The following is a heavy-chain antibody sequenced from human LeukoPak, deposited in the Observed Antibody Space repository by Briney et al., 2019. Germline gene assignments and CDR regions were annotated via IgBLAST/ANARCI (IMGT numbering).Heavy chain of an antibody. D-gene: IGHD3-10*01. V-gene: IGHV4-59*08. J-gene: IGHJ4*02. CDR3: ARQPELYFFDY. CDR1: GASISSDY. Sequence: SETLSLTCTVAGASISSDYWSWIRQPPGKGLEWIGYISYSGSTNYNPSLKSRVTISADTSKNQVSLTLSSVTAADTAVYYCARQPELYFFDYWGQGTLVTVSS. CDR2: ISYSGST.